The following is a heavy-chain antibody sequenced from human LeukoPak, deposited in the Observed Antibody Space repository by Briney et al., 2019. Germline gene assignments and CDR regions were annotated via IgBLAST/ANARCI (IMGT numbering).Heavy chain of an antibody. J-gene: IGHJ6*03. V-gene: IGHV4-34*01. CDR2: INHSGST. CDR3: ARVGCSGGSCYGPGTYYYYYMDV. CDR1: GGSFSGYY. Sequence: PSETLSLTCAVYGGSFSGYYWSCIRQPPGKGLEWIGEINHSGSTNYNPSLKSRVTISVDTSKNQFSLKLSSVTAADTAVYYCARVGCSGGSCYGPGTYYYYYMDVWGKGTTVTVSS. D-gene: IGHD2-15*01.